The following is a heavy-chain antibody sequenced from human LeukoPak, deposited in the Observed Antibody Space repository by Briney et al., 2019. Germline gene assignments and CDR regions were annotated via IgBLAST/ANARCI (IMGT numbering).Heavy chain of an antibody. CDR3: ARERVGATTRGRSFDY. J-gene: IGHJ4*02. D-gene: IGHD1-26*01. Sequence: SVKVSCKASGGTFSSYAISWVRQAPGQGLEWMGGIIPIFGTANYAQKFQGRVTITADESTSTAYMELSSLRSEDTAVYYCARERVGATTRGRSFDYWGQGTLVTVSS. CDR2: IIPIFGTA. CDR1: GGTFSSYA. V-gene: IGHV1-69*13.